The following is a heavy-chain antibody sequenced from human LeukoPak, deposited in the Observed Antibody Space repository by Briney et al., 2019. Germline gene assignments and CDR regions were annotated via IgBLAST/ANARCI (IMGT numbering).Heavy chain of an antibody. D-gene: IGHD3-10*01. J-gene: IGHJ4*02. CDR2: IWYDGSNR. Sequence: GMSLRLSCAASGFTFSIYGINWVRQAPGKGLEWVAIIWYDGSNRYFAESVMGRFSISKDNSKNTVYLQMNSLRIEDTAVYYCARAGIGNALDYWGQGTLVTVSS. CDR3: ARAGIGNALDY. CDR1: GFTFSIYG. V-gene: IGHV3-33*01.